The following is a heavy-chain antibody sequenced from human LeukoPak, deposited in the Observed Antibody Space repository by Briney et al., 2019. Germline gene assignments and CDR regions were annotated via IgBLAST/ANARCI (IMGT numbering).Heavy chain of an antibody. V-gene: IGHV1-8*02. Sequence: ASVKVSCKASGYTFTSYDINWVRQATGQGLEWMGWMNPNSGNTGYAQKFQGRVTMTEDTSTDTAYMELSSLRSEDTAVYYCATEGITMVRGVIIIDLDFQHWGQGTLVTVSS. CDR1: GYTFTSYD. CDR3: ATEGITMVRGVIIIDLDFQH. J-gene: IGHJ1*01. D-gene: IGHD3-10*01. CDR2: MNPNSGNT.